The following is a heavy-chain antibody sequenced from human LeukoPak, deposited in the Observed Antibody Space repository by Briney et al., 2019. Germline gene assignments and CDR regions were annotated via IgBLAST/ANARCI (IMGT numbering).Heavy chain of an antibody. V-gene: IGHV1-18*01. J-gene: IGHJ4*02. CDR2: ISAYNGHA. Sequence: ASVKVSCKASGYTFSTYGISWVRQAPGQGLEWMGWISAYNGHANYAQKFQGRVTMTTDTSTSTAYMELTSLTSDDTAVYYCARDKDLGAVAGTFDYWGQGTLVTVSS. CDR1: GYTFSTYG. D-gene: IGHD6-19*01. CDR3: ARDKDLGAVAGTFDY.